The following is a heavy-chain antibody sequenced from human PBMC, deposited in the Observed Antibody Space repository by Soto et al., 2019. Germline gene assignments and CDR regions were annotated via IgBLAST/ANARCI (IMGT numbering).Heavy chain of an antibody. Sequence: SETLSLTCAGYGGSFSGYYWSWIRQPPGKGLEWIGEINHSGSTNYNPALKSRVTISVDTSKSQFSLKLSSVTAADTAVYYCAKDSGYNYGYFRWFDPWGQGTLVTVSS. J-gene: IGHJ5*02. V-gene: IGHV4-34*01. CDR2: INHSGST. CDR1: GGSFSGYY. D-gene: IGHD5-18*01. CDR3: AKDSGYNYGYFRWFDP.